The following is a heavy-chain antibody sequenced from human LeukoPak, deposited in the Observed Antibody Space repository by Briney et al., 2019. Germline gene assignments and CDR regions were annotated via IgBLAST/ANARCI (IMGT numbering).Heavy chain of an antibody. CDR2: INPSGGST. J-gene: IGHJ4*02. CDR3: ARGPGTLDY. CDR1: GYTFTGYS. D-gene: IGHD1-14*01. Sequence: GASVKVSCKASGYTFTGYSTHWVRQAPGQGLEWMGIINPSGGSTSYAQKFQGRVTMTRDTSTSTVYVELSSLRSEDTAVYYCARGPGTLDYWGQGTLVTVSS. V-gene: IGHV1-46*01.